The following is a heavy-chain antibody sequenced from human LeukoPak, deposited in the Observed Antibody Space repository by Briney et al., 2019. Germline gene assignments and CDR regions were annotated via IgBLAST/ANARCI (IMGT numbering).Heavy chain of an antibody. D-gene: IGHD2-2*01. J-gene: IGHJ4*02. CDR1: GFTLRDYG. Sequence: GGSLRLSCAASGFTLRDYGMHWVRQALGKGLEWVAFIRYDRSDKNYADSVKGRFTISRDNSKNTLYLQMNSLRGEDTAVYYCAKDLGVVPAIDYWGQGTLVTVSS. V-gene: IGHV3-30*02. CDR3: AKDLGVVPAIDY. CDR2: IRYDRSDK.